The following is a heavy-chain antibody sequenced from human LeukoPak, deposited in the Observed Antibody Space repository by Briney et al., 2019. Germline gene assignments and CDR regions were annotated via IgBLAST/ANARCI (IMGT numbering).Heavy chain of an antibody. CDR1: GGSISSYY. V-gene: IGHV4-59*01. CDR2: IYYSGST. CDR3: ARGALRWGGDLDY. Sequence: SETLSLTCTVSGGSISSYYWSWIRQPPGKGLEWIGYIYYSGSTNYNPSLKSRVTISVDTSKNQFSLKLSSATAADTAVYYCARGALRWGGDLDYWGQGTLVTVSS. D-gene: IGHD4-17*01. J-gene: IGHJ4*02.